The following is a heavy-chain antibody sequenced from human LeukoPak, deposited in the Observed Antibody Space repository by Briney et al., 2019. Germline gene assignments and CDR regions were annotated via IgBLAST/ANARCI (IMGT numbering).Heavy chain of an antibody. V-gene: IGHV4-4*02. CDR2: IYHSGST. CDR3: ARDHIDGQSRLWDFDY. Sequence: SGTLSLTCAVSGGSISSSNWWSWVRQPPGKGLEWIGEIYHSGSTNYNPSLKSRVTISVDKSKNQFSLKLSSVTAADTAVYYCARDHIDGQSRLWDFDYWGQGTPVTVSS. D-gene: IGHD2-21*01. J-gene: IGHJ4*02. CDR1: GGSISSSNW.